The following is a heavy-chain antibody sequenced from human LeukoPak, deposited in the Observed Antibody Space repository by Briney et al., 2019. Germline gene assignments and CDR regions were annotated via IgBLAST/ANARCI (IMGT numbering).Heavy chain of an antibody. V-gene: IGHV3-33*01. CDR3: ARAATGFEFDY. D-gene: IGHD3-10*01. CDR2: IWYDGSNK. Sequence: GGSLRLSCAASGFTFSSYGMHWVRQAPGKGLEWVAVIWYDGSNKYYADSVKGRFTISRDNSKNTLYLQMNSLRAEDTAVYYCARAATGFEFDYWGRGTLVTVSS. CDR1: GFTFSSYG. J-gene: IGHJ4*02.